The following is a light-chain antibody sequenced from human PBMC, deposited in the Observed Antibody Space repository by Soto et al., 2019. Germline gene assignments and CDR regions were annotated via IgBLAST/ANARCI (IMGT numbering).Light chain of an antibody. J-gene: IGLJ2*01. CDR2: EVS. Sequence: QSALTQPPSASASPGQSVTISCTGTSSDVGDYKFVSWYQQHPGKAPKLMIYEVSRRPSGVPDRFSGSKSGNTASLTVSGLQAEDEADYYCSSYAGNNNVVFGGGTKVTVL. V-gene: IGLV2-8*01. CDR3: SSYAGNNNVV. CDR1: SSDVGDYKF.